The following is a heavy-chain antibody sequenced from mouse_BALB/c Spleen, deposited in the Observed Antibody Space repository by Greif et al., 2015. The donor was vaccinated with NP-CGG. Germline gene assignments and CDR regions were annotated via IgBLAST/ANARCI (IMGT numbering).Heavy chain of an antibody. D-gene: IGHD2-14*01. CDR3: ARSGRYGPWFAY. J-gene: IGHJ3*01. V-gene: IGHV14-3*02. Sequence: EVQLQQSGAELVKPGASVKLSCTASGFNIKDTYMHWVKQRPEQGLEWIGRIDPANGNTKYDPKFQGKATITADTSSNTAYLQLSSLTSEDTAVYYCARSGRYGPWFAYWGQGTLVTVSA. CDR2: IDPANGNT. CDR1: GFNIKDTY.